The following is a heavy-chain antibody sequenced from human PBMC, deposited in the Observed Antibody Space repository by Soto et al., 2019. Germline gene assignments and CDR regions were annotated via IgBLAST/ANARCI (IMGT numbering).Heavy chain of an antibody. CDR2: IIPIFGTA. Sequence: SVKVSCKASGGTFSSYAISWVRQAPGQGLEWMGGIIPIFGTANYAQKFQGRVTITADESTSTAHMELSSLRSEDTAVYYCARKRELVAAAGTPYYYGMDVWGQGTTVTVSS. V-gene: IGHV1-69*13. CDR1: GGTFSSYA. CDR3: ARKRELVAAAGTPYYYGMDV. D-gene: IGHD6-13*01. J-gene: IGHJ6*02.